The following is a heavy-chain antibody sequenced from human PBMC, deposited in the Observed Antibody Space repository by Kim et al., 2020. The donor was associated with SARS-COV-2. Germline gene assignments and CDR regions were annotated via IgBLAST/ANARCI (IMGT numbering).Heavy chain of an antibody. CDR3: AKTPYDILTGYSH. J-gene: IGHJ4*02. D-gene: IGHD3-9*01. CDR1: GFTFSSYG. CDR2: ISYDGSNK. Sequence: GGSLRLSCAASGFTFSSYGMHWVRQAPGKGLEWVAVISYDGSNKYYADSVKGRFTISRDNSKNTLYLQMNSLRAEDTAVYYCAKTPYDILTGYSHWGQGTLVTVSS. V-gene: IGHV3-30*18.